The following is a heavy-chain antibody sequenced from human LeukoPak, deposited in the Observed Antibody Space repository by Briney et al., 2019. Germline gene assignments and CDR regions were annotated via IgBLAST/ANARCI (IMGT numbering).Heavy chain of an antibody. Sequence: GGSLILSCAASGFTFSSYGMHWVRQAPGKGLVWVAVIWFDGSSKHYADSVKGRFTISRDNSKNTLYLQMSSLRAEDTALYYCARGQPPSYYDMDVWGQGTTVTVSS. CDR2: IWFDGSSK. V-gene: IGHV3-33*01. CDR3: ARGQPPSYYDMDV. CDR1: GFTFSSYG. D-gene: IGHD6-13*01. J-gene: IGHJ6*02.